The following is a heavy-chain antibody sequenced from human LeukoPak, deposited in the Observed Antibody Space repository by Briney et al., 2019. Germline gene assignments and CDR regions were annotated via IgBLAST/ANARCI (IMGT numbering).Heavy chain of an antibody. CDR3: ARGTIVVPFDY. V-gene: IGHV4-59*01. D-gene: IGHD2-21*01. CDR2: IYYSGST. CDR1: GGSISSYY. J-gene: IGHJ4*02. Sequence: SETLSLTCTVSGGSISSYYWSWIRQPPGKGLEWIGYIYYSGSTNYNPSLKSRVTISVDTSKNQFPLKLSSVTAADTAVYYCARGTIVVPFDYWGQGTLVTVSS.